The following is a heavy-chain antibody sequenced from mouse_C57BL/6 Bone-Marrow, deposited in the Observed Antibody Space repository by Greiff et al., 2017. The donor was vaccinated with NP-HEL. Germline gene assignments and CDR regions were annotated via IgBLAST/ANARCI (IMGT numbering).Heavy chain of an antibody. V-gene: IGHV1-64*01. D-gene: IGHD1-1*01. CDR1: GYTFTSYW. Sequence: QVQLQQPGAELVKPGASVKLSCKASGYTFTSYWMHWVKQRPGQGLEWIGMIHPNSGSTNYNEKFKSKATLTVDKSSSTAYMQLSSLTSENSAVYYCAIGPCVRAVVGYYAMDYWGQGTSVTVSS. CDR3: AIGPCVRAVVGYYAMDY. CDR2: IHPNSGST. J-gene: IGHJ4*01.